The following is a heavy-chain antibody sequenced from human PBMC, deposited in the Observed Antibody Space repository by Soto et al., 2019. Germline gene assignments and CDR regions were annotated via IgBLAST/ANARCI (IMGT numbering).Heavy chain of an antibody. Sequence: QVHLVQSGAEVKKPGSSVKVSCKASGGTFSSYTISWVRQAPGQGPEWMGRIIPILDIANYAQEFQGRVTITADKSTSTAYMELSGLRSEDTAVYYCATDAGSGYDSDYYFDYWGQGTLVTVSS. CDR3: ATDAGSGYDSDYYFDY. CDR1: GGTFSSYT. V-gene: IGHV1-69*02. CDR2: IIPILDIA. J-gene: IGHJ4*02. D-gene: IGHD5-12*01.